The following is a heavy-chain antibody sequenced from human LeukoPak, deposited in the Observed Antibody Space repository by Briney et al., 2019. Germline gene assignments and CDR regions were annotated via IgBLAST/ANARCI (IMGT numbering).Heavy chain of an antibody. J-gene: IGHJ4*02. CDR3: ARGQDYYDSSGYYLYYFDY. D-gene: IGHD3-22*01. Sequence: SETLSLTCTVSGGSISSYYWSWIRQPAGKGLEWIGRIYTSGSTNYNPSLKSRVTMSVDTSKNQFSLKLSSVTAADTAVYYCARGQDYYDSSGYYLYYFDYWGQGTLVTVSS. CDR2: IYTSGST. V-gene: IGHV4-4*07. CDR1: GGSISSYY.